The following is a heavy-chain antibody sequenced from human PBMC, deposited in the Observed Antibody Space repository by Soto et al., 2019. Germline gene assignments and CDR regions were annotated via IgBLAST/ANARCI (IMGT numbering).Heavy chain of an antibody. CDR2: IYYSGST. V-gene: IGHV4-31*03. CDR1: GGSISSGGYY. CDR3: ARSHLSSSWFPARQNWFDP. D-gene: IGHD6-13*01. Sequence: QVQLQESGPGLVKPSQTLSLTCTVSGGSISSGGYYWSWIRQHPGKGLEWIGYIYYSGSTYYNPSLKSRVTISVDTSKNQFSLKLSSVTAADTAVYYCARSHLSSSWFPARQNWFDPWGQGTLVTVSS. J-gene: IGHJ5*02.